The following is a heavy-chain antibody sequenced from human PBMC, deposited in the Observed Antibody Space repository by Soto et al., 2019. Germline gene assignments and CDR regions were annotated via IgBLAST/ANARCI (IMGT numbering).Heavy chain of an antibody. Sequence: GGSLRLSCAASGFTFSSYAMSWVRQAPGKGLEWVSAISGSGGSTYYADSVKGRFTISRDNSKNTLYLQMNSLRAEDTAVYYCAKDSLGYSSGWYGGGIYYFDYWGQGTLVTVSS. D-gene: IGHD6-19*01. CDR1: GFTFSSYA. CDR3: AKDSLGYSSGWYGGGIYYFDY. J-gene: IGHJ4*02. CDR2: ISGSGGST. V-gene: IGHV3-23*01.